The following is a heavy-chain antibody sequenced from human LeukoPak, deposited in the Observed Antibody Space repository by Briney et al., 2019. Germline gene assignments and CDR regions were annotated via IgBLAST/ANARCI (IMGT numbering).Heavy chain of an antibody. D-gene: IGHD3-3*01. CDR3: AKQFLDTN. CDR2: INAVDANT. V-gene: IGHV3-23*01. Sequence: GGSLRLSCAASGSILSSYAMTWVRQAPGKGLEWVSTINAVDANTYYADSVKGRVTVSRDNSKNTLYLQIYSLRAEDTAVYYCAKQFLDTNWGQGTLVTVSS. J-gene: IGHJ4*02. CDR1: GSILSSYA.